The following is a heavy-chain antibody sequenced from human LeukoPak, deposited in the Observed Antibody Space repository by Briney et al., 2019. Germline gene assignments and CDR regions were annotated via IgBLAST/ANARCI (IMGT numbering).Heavy chain of an antibody. CDR1: GGSISSYY. CDR2: IYYSGST. V-gene: IGHV4-59*01. Sequence: SETLSLTCTVSGGSISSYYWSWIRQPPGKGLEWIGYIYYSGSTNYNPSLTSRVTISVDTSKNQFSLKLSSVTAADTAVYYCARAGYSSGWYWFDPWGQGTLVTVSS. J-gene: IGHJ5*02. CDR3: ARAGYSSGWYWFDP. D-gene: IGHD6-19*01.